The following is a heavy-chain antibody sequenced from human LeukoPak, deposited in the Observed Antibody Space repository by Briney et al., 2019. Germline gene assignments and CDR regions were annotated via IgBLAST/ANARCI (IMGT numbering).Heavy chain of an antibody. CDR2: ISWIGSST. D-gene: IGHD3-9*01. V-gene: IGHV3-20*04. Sequence: PGGSLRLSCAASGFTFDDYAMSWVRQGPGKGLEWVSGISWIGSSTGHADSVKGRFTISRDNARNSLYLQVNSRRAEDTAFYYCARVLRHFDWSPFDYWGQGILVTVSS. CDR3: ARVLRHFDWSPFDY. CDR1: GFTFDDYA. J-gene: IGHJ4*02.